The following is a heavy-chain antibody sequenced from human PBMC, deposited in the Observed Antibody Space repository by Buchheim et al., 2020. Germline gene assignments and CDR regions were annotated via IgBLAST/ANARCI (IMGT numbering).Heavy chain of an antibody. CDR3: AKSERTGSYDDY. CDR1: GFTFSSYA. J-gene: IGHJ4*02. CDR2: IGGSDGST. V-gene: IGHV3-23*01. D-gene: IGHD1-26*01. Sequence: EVQLLESGGGLVQPGGSLRLSCAASGFTFSSYAMSWVRQAPGKGLEWVSTIGGSDGSTFYAASVKGRFTISRDNSRNSLPLQMNSLRADDTAVYYCAKSERTGSYDDYWGQGT.